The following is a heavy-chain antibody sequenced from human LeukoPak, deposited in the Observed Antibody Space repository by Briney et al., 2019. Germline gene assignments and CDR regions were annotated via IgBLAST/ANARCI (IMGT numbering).Heavy chain of an antibody. CDR2: ISSSSSTI. Sequence: PGGSLRLSCAASGFTFSSYSMNWVRQAPGKGLEWVSYISSSSSTIYYADSVKGRFTISRDNAKNSLYLQMNSLRAEDTAVYYCARGGEGKYYYYYYMDVWGKGTTVTVSS. CDR1: GFTFSSYS. V-gene: IGHV3-48*01. D-gene: IGHD2-21*01. J-gene: IGHJ6*03. CDR3: ARGGEGKYYYYYYMDV.